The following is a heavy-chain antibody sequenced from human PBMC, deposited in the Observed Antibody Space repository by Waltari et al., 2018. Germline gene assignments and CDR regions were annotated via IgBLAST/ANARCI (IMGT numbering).Heavy chain of an antibody. CDR2: IYYSGCT. CDR1: GGSISSSSYY. V-gene: IGHV4-39*01. D-gene: IGHD3-16*02. J-gene: IGHJ4*02. Sequence: QLQLQESGPGLVKPSETLSLTCTVSGGSISSSSYYWGWIRQPPGKGLEWIGSIYYSGCTYYNPSHKSRIPISVDTSKNQFSLELSSVPAADTAVYYCARGRYPDYWGQGTLVTVSS. CDR3: ARGRYPDY.